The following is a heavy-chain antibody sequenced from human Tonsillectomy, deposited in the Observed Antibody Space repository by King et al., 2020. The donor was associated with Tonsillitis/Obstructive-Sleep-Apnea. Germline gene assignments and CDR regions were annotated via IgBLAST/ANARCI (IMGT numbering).Heavy chain of an antibody. D-gene: IGHD6-6*01. V-gene: IGHV5-51*01. J-gene: IGHJ4*02. CDR1: GYRFSRSW. CDR2: SYPGDSDT. CDR3: ARLGDSSSFVSLDYFDY. Sequence: QLVQSGAEVKKPGESLKISCEGSGYRFSRSWIGWMRQMPGKGLEWMGISYPGDSDTRYSPSFQGLVTSSADKSISTAYLHWSSLKASDTPMYSCARLGDSSSFVSLDYFDYWGQGTLVTVSS.